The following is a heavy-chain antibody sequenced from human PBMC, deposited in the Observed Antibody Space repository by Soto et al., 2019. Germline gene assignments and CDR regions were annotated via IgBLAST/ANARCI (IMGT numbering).Heavy chain of an antibody. Sequence: QVQLVQSGAEVKKPGSSVKVSCKASGGTFSSYAISWVRQAPGQGLEWMGGIIPIFGTANYAQKFQGRVTITADESTSTAYMELSSLRSEDTAVYYCARLEPGYCSGGRCQSYYYYGMDVWGQGTTVTVSS. V-gene: IGHV1-69*01. CDR3: ARLEPGYCSGGRCQSYYYYGMDV. CDR2: IIPIFGTA. CDR1: GGTFSSYA. D-gene: IGHD2-15*01. J-gene: IGHJ6*02.